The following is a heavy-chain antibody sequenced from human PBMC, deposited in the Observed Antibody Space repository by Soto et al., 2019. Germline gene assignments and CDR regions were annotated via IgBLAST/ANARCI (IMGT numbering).Heavy chain of an antibody. Sequence: QVQLVQSGAEVKKPGSSVKVSCKASGGTFSSYTISWVRQAPGQGLEWMGRIIPILGIANYAQKFQGRVTITADKSTSTAYMGLSSLRSEDTAVYYCARRVALWFGELFSYYYYGMDVWGQGTTVTVSS. CDR1: GGTFSSYT. V-gene: IGHV1-69*02. D-gene: IGHD3-10*01. CDR3: ARRVALWFGELFSYYYYGMDV. CDR2: IIPILGIA. J-gene: IGHJ6*02.